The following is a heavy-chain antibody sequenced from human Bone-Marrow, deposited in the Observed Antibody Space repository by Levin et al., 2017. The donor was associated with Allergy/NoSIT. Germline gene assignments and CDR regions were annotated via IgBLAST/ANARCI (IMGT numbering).Heavy chain of an antibody. Sequence: GESLKISCKASGYTFTSYDINWVRQATGQGLEWMGWMNPNSGNTGYAQKFQGRVTMTRNTSISTAYMELSSLRSEDTAVYYCATTDFWSGYYNYWGQGTLVTVSS. J-gene: IGHJ4*02. CDR3: ATTDFWSGYYNY. V-gene: IGHV1-8*01. CDR1: GYTFTSYD. D-gene: IGHD3-3*01. CDR2: MNPNSGNT.